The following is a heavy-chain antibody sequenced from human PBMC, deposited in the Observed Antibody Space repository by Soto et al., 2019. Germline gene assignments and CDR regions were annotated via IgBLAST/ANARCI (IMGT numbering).Heavy chain of an antibody. J-gene: IGHJ6*02. V-gene: IGHV1-2*02. CDR1: GYTFTGYY. CDR3: ASTYSGSYPYYYGMDV. Sequence: ASVKVSCKASGYTFTGYYMHWVRQAPGQGLEWMGWINPNSGGTNYAQKFQGRVTMTRDTSISTAYMELSRPRSDDTAVYYCASTYSGSYPYYYGMDVWGQGTTVTVSS. CDR2: INPNSGGT. D-gene: IGHD1-26*01.